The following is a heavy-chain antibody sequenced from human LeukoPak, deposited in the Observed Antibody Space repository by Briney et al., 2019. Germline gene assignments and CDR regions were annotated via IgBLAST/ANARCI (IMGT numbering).Heavy chain of an antibody. CDR1: GFTFRSYD. Sequence: GGSLRLSCAASGFTFRSYDMHWVRQATGKGLEWVSGIGTAGEIYYPGSVKGRFTISRENAKNSLYLQMNSLRAGDTAVHYCARAAYSSTWYSRYFDLWGRGTLVTVSS. J-gene: IGHJ2*01. D-gene: IGHD6-13*01. CDR3: ARAAYSSTWYSRYFDL. V-gene: IGHV3-13*01. CDR2: IGTAGEI.